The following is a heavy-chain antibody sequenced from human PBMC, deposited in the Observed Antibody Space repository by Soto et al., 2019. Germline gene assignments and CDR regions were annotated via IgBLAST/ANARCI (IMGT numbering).Heavy chain of an antibody. CDR3: AHTPLSSSLDY. D-gene: IGHD6-13*01. V-gene: IGHV2-5*02. CDR1: GFSLSTSGVG. J-gene: IGHJ4*02. Sequence: QITLKESGPTLVKPTQSLTLTCTFSGFSLSTSGVGVGWLRQPPGKAREWLALIYWDDDKRYSPSLKSRLTITKDTSKSQGVLTMTNMDPVETATYYCAHTPLSSSLDYWGQGTLVTVSS. CDR2: IYWDDDK.